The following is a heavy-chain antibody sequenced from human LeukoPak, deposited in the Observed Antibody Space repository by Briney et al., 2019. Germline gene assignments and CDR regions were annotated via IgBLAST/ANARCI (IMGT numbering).Heavy chain of an antibody. CDR3: ARDRSSGWPGSFDY. D-gene: IGHD6-19*01. V-gene: IGHV3-7*01. CDR1: GFTFSSFW. J-gene: IGHJ4*02. Sequence: GGSLRLSCAASGFTFSSFWMSWVRQAPGKGLEWVSNIKNDGGEKYYVDSVKGRFTISRDNAKNSLYLQMNSLRPEDTAVYYCARDRSSGWPGSFDYWGQGTLVTVSS. CDR2: IKNDGGEK.